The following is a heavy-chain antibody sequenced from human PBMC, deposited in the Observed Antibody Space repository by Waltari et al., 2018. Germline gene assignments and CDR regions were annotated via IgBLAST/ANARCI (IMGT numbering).Heavy chain of an antibody. V-gene: IGHV1-2*02. CDR2: LNPNSGGT. Sequence: QVQLVQSGAEVKKPGASVKVSCKASGYTFTGYYMHWVRQAPGQGLEWMGWLNPNSGGTNYAQKFQGRVTMTRDTSISTAYMELSRLRSDDTAVYYCATAYYYDSSGYLTEYFQHWGQGTLVTVSS. CDR1: GYTFTGYY. D-gene: IGHD3-22*01. J-gene: IGHJ1*01. CDR3: ATAYYYDSSGYLTEYFQH.